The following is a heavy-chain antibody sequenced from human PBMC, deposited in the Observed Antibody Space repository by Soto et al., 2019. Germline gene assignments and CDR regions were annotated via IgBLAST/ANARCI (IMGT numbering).Heavy chain of an antibody. CDR2: ISYDGSNK. J-gene: IGHJ4*02. CDR3: AKDGQLWPDY. V-gene: IGHV3-30*18. Sequence: QVQLVESGGGVVQPGRSLRLSCAASGFTFSSYGMHWVRQAPGKGLEWVAVISYDGSNKYYADSVKGRFTISRDNSKNTLYLKMNSLRAEDTAVYYCAKDGQLWPDYWGQGTLVTVSS. D-gene: IGHD5-18*01. CDR1: GFTFSSYG.